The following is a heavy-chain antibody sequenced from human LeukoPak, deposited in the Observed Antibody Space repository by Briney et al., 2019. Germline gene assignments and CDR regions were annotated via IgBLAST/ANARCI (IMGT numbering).Heavy chain of an antibody. CDR1: GYTFTSYG. V-gene: IGHV1-18*01. J-gene: IGHJ4*02. Sequence: ASVKVSCKASGYTFTSYGIRWVRQAPGQGLEWMGWISAYNGNTSYAQKLQGRVTMTTDTSTSTAYMELRSLRSDDTAVYYCARGYYYDSSGYYLIDYWGQGTLVTVSS. CDR2: ISAYNGNT. D-gene: IGHD3-22*01. CDR3: ARGYYYDSSGYYLIDY.